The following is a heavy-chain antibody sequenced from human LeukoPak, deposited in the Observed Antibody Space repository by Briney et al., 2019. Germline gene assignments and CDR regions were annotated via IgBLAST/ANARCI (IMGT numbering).Heavy chain of an antibody. V-gene: IGHV3-7*05. CDR1: GFTFSSYW. J-gene: IGHJ3*02. CDR2: IKQDGSEN. Sequence: GGSLRLSCAASGFTFSSYWMSWVRQAPGKRLEWVANIKQDGSENHYVDSVKGRFTISRDDAKNSLSLQMNSLRAEDTAVYYCATYWRYFDWLLSDIWGLGTMVTVSS. D-gene: IGHD3-9*01. CDR3: ATYWRYFDWLLSDI.